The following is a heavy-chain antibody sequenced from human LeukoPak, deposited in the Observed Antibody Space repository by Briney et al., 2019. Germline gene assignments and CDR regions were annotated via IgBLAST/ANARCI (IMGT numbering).Heavy chain of an antibody. CDR3: ARSPPTLKYYFDY. Sequence: GGSLRLSCAASGFTFSSYAMSWVRQTPGKGLVWVSRINSDGSSTSYADSVKGRFTISRDNAKNTLYLQMNSLRAEDTAVYYCARSPPTLKYYFDYWGQGTLVTVSS. CDR2: INSDGSST. CDR1: GFTFSSYA. J-gene: IGHJ4*02. V-gene: IGHV3-74*01.